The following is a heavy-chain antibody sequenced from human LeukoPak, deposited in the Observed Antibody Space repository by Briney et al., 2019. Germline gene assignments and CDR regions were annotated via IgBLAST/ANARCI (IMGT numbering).Heavy chain of an antibody. CDR3: AINPAYYDFWSGYWKGDAFDI. D-gene: IGHD3-3*01. J-gene: IGHJ3*02. V-gene: IGHV4-39*07. Sequence: SETLSLTYTVSGGSISSRTYYWGWIRQPPGKGLEWIGSIYYSGSTYYNPSLKSRVTISVDTSKNQFSLKLSSVTAADTAVYYCAINPAYYDFWSGYWKGDAFDIWGQGTMVTVSS. CDR1: GGSISSRTYY. CDR2: IYYSGST.